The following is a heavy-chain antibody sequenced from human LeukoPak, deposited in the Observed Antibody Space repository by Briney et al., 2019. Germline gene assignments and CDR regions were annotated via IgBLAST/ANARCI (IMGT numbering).Heavy chain of an antibody. V-gene: IGHV3-23*01. D-gene: IGHD6-19*01. CDR1: GFTFSSYA. CDR2: ISGSGGST. J-gene: IGHJ4*02. Sequence: GGSLRLSCAASGFTFSSYAMSWVRQAPGKGLEWVSAISGSGGSTYYADSVKGRFTISRDNSKNTLYLQMNSLRAEDTAVYYCARGLLVQRWPFDYFDYWGQGTLVTVSS. CDR3: ARGLLVQRWPFDYFDY.